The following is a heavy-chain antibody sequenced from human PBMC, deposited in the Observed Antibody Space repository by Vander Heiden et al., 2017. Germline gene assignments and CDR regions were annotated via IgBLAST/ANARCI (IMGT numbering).Heavy chain of an antibody. V-gene: IGHV3-33*01. D-gene: IGHD6-13*01. Sequence: QVQLVASGGGVVQPGRSLRLSCAASGFTFSSYGKHWVRQAPGKGLEWVAVIWYDGSNKYYADSVKGRFTISRDNSKNTLYLQMNSLRAEDTAVYYCARDRGIAAAGPYYYYYGMDVWGQGTTVTVSS. J-gene: IGHJ6*02. CDR2: IWYDGSNK. CDR3: ARDRGIAAAGPYYYYYGMDV. CDR1: GFTFSSYG.